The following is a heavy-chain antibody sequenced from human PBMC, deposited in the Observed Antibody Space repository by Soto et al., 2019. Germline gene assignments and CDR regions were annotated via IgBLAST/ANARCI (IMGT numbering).Heavy chain of an antibody. V-gene: IGHV3-30*18. Sequence: GGSLRLSCAASGFTFSSYGMHWVRQAPGKGLEWVAVISYDGSNKYYADSVKGRFTISRDNSKNTLYLQMNSLRAEDTAVYYCAKDTGMVVAATGGFDYWGQGTLVTVSS. J-gene: IGHJ4*02. CDR2: ISYDGSNK. D-gene: IGHD2-15*01. CDR3: AKDTGMVVAATGGFDY. CDR1: GFTFSSYG.